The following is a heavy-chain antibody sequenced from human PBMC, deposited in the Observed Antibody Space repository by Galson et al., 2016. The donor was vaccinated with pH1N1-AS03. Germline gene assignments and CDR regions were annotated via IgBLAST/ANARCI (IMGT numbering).Heavy chain of an antibody. CDR2: LSSRGDDA. CDR3: AEGHLGILFNGIQV. J-gene: IGHJ6*02. CDR1: GFTFTTYS. V-gene: IGHV3-23*01. Sequence: SLRLSCAASGFTFTTYSMAWVRQAPGKGLEWVSALSSRGDDAYYADSVKGRFTISRDNSMNTLYLQMHSLKAEDTAVYYCAEGHLGILFNGIQVWGQGTTVIVSS. D-gene: IGHD7-27*01.